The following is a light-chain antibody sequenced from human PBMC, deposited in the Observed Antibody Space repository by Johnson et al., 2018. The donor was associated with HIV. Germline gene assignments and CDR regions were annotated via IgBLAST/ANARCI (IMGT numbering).Light chain of an antibody. CDR3: GTWDNSLSAGLYV. Sequence: QAVLTQPPSVSAAPGQKVTISCSGSSSNIGNNYVSWYQQLPGTAPKLLIYDNNKRPSGIPDRFSGSKSGTSATLGITGLQTGDEADYYCGTWDNSLSAGLYVFGTGTTITVL. CDR2: DNN. V-gene: IGLV1-51*01. CDR1: SSNIGNNY. J-gene: IGLJ1*01.